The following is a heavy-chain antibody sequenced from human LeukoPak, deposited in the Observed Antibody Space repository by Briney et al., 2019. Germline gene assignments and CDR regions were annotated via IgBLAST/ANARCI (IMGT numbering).Heavy chain of an antibody. CDR1: GFTFSSYA. V-gene: IGHV3-23*01. CDR3: AKDTRGRYFDWLFDY. D-gene: IGHD3-9*01. J-gene: IGHJ4*02. CDR2: ISGSGGST. Sequence: PGGSLRLSCAASGFTFSSYAMSWVRQAPGKGLEWVSAISGSGGSTYYADSVKGRFTISRDNSKNTLYLQMNSLRAEGTAVYYCAKDTRGRYFDWLFDYWGQGTLVTVSS.